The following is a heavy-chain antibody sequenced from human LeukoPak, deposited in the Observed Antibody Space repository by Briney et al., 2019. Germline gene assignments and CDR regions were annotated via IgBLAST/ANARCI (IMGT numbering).Heavy chain of an antibody. CDR1: GGSISSYY. D-gene: IGHD2-2*01. V-gene: IGHV4-4*07. J-gene: IGHJ6*03. Sequence: SETLSLTCTVSGGSISSYYWSWIRQPAGKGLEWIGRIYTSGSTNYNPSLKSRVTISVDKSKNQFSLKLSSVTAADTAVYYCARGKNIVVVPAAKGGSNYYYYYMDVWGKGTTVTVSS. CDR3: ARGKNIVVVPAAKGGSNYYYYYMDV. CDR2: IYTSGST.